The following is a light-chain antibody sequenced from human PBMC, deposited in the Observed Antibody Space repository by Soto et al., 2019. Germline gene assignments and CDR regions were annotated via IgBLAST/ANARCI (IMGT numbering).Light chain of an antibody. CDR2: DAS. J-gene: IGKJ1*01. CDR3: QQYNSYPWT. Sequence: DRQMTQSPSTLSASVGDRVTITCRASQSISSWLAWYQQKPGKAPKLLIYDASSLESGVPSRFSGSGSGTEFTLTISSLQPDDFATYYCQQYNSYPWTFGQGTKVEIK. V-gene: IGKV1-5*01. CDR1: QSISSW.